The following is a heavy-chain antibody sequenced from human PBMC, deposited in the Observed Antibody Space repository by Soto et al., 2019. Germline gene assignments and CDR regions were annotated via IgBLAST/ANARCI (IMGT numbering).Heavy chain of an antibody. CDR1: GGSFSGYY. CDR2: INHRGRA. CDR3: ARVAAAGGNDY. J-gene: IGHJ4*02. Sequence: SETLSLTCAVYGGSFSGYYWSWLRQPPGKGLEWIGEINHRGRANYNPSLKSRVSISVDTSKNQFSLELSSVTAADTAVYYCARVAAAGGNDYWGQGTLVTVS. V-gene: IGHV4-34*01. D-gene: IGHD6-13*01.